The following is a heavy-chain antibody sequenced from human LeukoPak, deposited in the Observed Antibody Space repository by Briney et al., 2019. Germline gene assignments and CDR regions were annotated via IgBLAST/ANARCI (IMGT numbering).Heavy chain of an antibody. CDR3: ARDHGGSDHYGDLSYYYYMDV. J-gene: IGHJ6*03. CDR2: INPNSGGT. Sequence: GASVKVSCKASGYTFTGYYMHWVRQAPGQGLEWMGWINPNSGGTNYAQKFQGRVTMTRDTSISTAYMELSRLRSDDTAVYYCARDHGGSDHYGDLSYYYYMDVWGKGTTVTVSS. CDR1: GYTFTGYY. V-gene: IGHV1-2*02. D-gene: IGHD4-17*01.